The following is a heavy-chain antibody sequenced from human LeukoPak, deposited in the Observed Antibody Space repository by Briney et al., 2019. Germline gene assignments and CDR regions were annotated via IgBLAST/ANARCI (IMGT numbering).Heavy chain of an antibody. J-gene: IGHJ4*02. V-gene: IGHV3-30-3*01. Sequence: PGGSLRLSCAASGFTFSSYAMHWVRQAPGKGLEWVAVISYDGSSKYYADSVKGRFTISRDNSKNTLYLQMNSLRAEDTAVYYCASGSRYSGLLDYWGQGTLVTVSS. CDR3: ASGSRYSGLLDY. CDR1: GFTFSSYA. CDR2: ISYDGSSK. D-gene: IGHD5-12*01.